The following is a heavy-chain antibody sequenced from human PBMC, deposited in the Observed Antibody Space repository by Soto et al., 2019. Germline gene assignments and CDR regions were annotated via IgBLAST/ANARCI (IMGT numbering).Heavy chain of an antibody. V-gene: IGHV2-26*01. CDR3: ARMDGDYNYYGLDV. D-gene: IGHD4-17*01. CDR2: FFSDAER. J-gene: IGHJ6*02. CDR1: GASIRSYYW. Sequence: ETLSLTCSVSGASIRSYYWHWIRQPPGKALEWLAHFFSDAERSYSTSMQSRLNMYKDSSGSQVVLTMTNMAPADTATYFCARMDGDYNYYGLDVWGHGIAVTVSS.